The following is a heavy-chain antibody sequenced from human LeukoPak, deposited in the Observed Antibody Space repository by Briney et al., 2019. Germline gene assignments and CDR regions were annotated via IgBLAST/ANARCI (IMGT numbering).Heavy chain of an antibody. CDR2: RYYRSKWYN. D-gene: IGHD1-1*01. J-gene: IGHJ3*02. CDR1: GDSVSSNSAA. V-gene: IGHV6-1*01. Sequence: SQTLSLTCAISGDSVSSNSAAWHWIRQCPSRGLEWLGRRYYRSKWYNDNAVSVKGRIAINPDTSKNQFSLQLNSVTPEDTAVYCCAREISPNGNAFDIWGQGTMVTVSS. CDR3: AREISPNGNAFDI.